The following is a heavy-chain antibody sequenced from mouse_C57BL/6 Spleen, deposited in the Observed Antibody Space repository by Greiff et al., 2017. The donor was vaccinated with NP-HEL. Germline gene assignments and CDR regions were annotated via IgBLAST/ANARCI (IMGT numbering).Heavy chain of an antibody. CDR3: ARDPGPYFDY. D-gene: IGHD4-1*01. CDR2: ISYDGSN. Sequence: EVKLQESGPGLVKPSQSLSLTCSVTGYSITSGYYWNWIRQFPGNKLEWMGYISYDGSNNYNPSLKNRISITRDTSKNQFFLKLNSVTTEDTATYYCARDPGPYFDYWGQGTTLTVSS. CDR1: GYSITSGYY. V-gene: IGHV3-6*01. J-gene: IGHJ2*01.